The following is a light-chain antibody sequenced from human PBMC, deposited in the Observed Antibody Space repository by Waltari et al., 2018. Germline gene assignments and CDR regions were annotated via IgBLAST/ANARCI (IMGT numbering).Light chain of an antibody. J-gene: IGKJ1*01. CDR1: QSVLYSSHNKNQ. CDR2: WAS. Sequence: DIVMTQSPDSLAVSLGERATFNCKSSQSVLYSSHNKNQLVWYQQKPGQPPKALIYWASTRESGVPDRFSGSGSGTDFTLTINSLQAEDVAVYYCQQFYTTPLTFGQGTRVEIK. V-gene: IGKV4-1*01. CDR3: QQFYTTPLT.